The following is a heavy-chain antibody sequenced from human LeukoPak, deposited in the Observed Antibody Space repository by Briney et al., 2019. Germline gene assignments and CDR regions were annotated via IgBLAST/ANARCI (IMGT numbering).Heavy chain of an antibody. CDR2: IYYSGST. CDR1: GGSISSHY. V-gene: IGHV4-59*11. J-gene: IGHJ4*02. D-gene: IGHD3-10*01. Sequence: SETLSLTCTVSGGSISSHYWSWIRQPPGKGLEWIGYIYYSGSTNYSPSLKSRVTISVDTSKNQFSLKLSSVTAADTAVYYCARGWFGDHFDYWGQGTLVTVSS. CDR3: ARGWFGDHFDY.